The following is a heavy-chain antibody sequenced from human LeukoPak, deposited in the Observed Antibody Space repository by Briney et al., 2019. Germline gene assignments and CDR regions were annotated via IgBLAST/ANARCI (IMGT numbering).Heavy chain of an antibody. CDR3: ARDHPMTTVTIAGPIDY. CDR2: IWYDGSNK. Sequence: GGSLRLSCAASGFTFSSYGMHWVRQAPGKGLEWVAVIWYDGSNKYYADSVKGRFTISRDNSKNTLYLQMNSLRAEDTAVYYCARDHPMTTVTIAGPIDYWGQGTLVTVSS. D-gene: IGHD4-17*01. V-gene: IGHV3-33*01. CDR1: GFTFSSYG. J-gene: IGHJ4*02.